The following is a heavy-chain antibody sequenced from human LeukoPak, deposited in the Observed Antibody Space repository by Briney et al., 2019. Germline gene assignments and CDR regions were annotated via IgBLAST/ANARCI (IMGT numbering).Heavy chain of an antibody. J-gene: IGHJ4*02. CDR2: IYISGTT. D-gene: IGHD3-9*01. V-gene: IGHV4-4*07. Sequence: SETLSLTCTVSGGSISSYYWSWVRQTAGKGLEWIGRIYISGTTNYNPSLKSRVTMSLDTSKNQLSLRLTSVTAADTAVYYCARDESRTGYIHYCGQGTLITVSS. CDR1: GGSISSYY. CDR3: ARDESRTGYIHY.